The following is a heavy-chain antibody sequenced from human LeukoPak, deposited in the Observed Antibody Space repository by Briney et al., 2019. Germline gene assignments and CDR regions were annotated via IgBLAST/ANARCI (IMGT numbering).Heavy chain of an antibody. CDR1: GGSISSYY. Sequence: PSETLSLTCTVSGGSISSYYWSWIRQPAGKGLEWIGRIYTSGSTNYSPSLKSRITMSVDTSKNYFSLNLTSVTAADTAVYYCARVLPYDSQLDYWGQGTLVTVSS. D-gene: IGHD3-22*01. CDR3: ARVLPYDSQLDY. CDR2: IYTSGST. V-gene: IGHV4-4*07. J-gene: IGHJ4*02.